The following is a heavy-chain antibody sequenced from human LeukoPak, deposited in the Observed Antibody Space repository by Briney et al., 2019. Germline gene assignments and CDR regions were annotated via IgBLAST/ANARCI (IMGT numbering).Heavy chain of an antibody. Sequence: PGGSLRLSCGASGFTFSSYSMNWVRQAPGKGLEYVSAISPNGGSTYYADSVKGRFTISRDNSKNTLYLQMSSLRVEDTAVYYCVPKGNEGYWGQGTLVTVSS. D-gene: IGHD1-1*01. V-gene: IGHV3-64D*06. J-gene: IGHJ4*02. CDR1: GFTFSSYS. CDR3: VPKGNEGY. CDR2: ISPNGGST.